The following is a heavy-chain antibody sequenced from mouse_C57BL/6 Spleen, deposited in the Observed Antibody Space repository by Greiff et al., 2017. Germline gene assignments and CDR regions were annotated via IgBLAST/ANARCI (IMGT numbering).Heavy chain of an antibody. CDR3: ARLGRDGY. CDR1: GFTFSDYG. V-gene: IGHV5-17*01. Sequence: DVLLVESGGGLVKPGGSLKLSCAASGFTFSDYGMHWVRQAPEKGLEWVAYISSGSSTIYYADTVKGRFTISRENAQNTLFLQMTSLRSEDTAMYYYARLGRDGYWGQGTTLTVSS. D-gene: IGHD4-1*01. J-gene: IGHJ2*01. CDR2: ISSGSSTI.